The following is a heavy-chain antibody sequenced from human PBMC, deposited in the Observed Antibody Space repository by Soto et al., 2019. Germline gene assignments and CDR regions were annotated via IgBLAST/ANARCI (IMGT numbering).Heavy chain of an antibody. J-gene: IGHJ3*02. CDR2: ISYDGSNK. Sequence: QVQLVESGGGVVQPGRSLRLSCAASGFTFSSYGMHWVRQAPGKGLEWVAVISYDGSNKYYADSVKGRFTISRDNSKNPLYLQMNGLRAEDTAVYYCAKDLYDYGDYPLRNAFDIWGQGTMVTVSS. CDR3: AKDLYDYGDYPLRNAFDI. V-gene: IGHV3-30*18. CDR1: GFTFSSYG. D-gene: IGHD4-17*01.